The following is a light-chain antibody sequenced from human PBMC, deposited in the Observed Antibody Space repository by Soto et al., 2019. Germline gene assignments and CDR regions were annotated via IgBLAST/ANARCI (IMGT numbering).Light chain of an antibody. Sequence: EIVLTQSPGTLSLSPGERATLSCRASQNIRSSLLAWYQQKPGQAPRLLIYDSSTRATGIPDRFTGRGSGTVFTLTINRLEPEDFAVYYCQQYGTTLFTFGPGSKVNIK. CDR2: DSS. J-gene: IGKJ3*01. CDR1: QNIRSSL. CDR3: QQYGTTLFT. V-gene: IGKV3-20*01.